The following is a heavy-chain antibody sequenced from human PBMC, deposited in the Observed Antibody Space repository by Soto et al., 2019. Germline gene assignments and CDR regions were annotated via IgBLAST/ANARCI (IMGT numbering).Heavy chain of an antibody. CDR2: IYWDDDK. D-gene: IGHD3-10*01. V-gene: IGHV2-5*02. CDR1: GFSLSTSGVG. J-gene: IGHJ3*02. Sequence: QITLKESGPTLVKPTQTLTLTCTFSGFSLSTSGVGVGWIRQPPGKALEWLALIYWDDDKRYSPSLKSRPTITKDTSKNQVVLTMTNMDPVDTATYYCANRKEYSRQRITMVRGASNAFDIGGQGTMVTVSS. CDR3: ANRKEYSRQRITMVRGASNAFDI.